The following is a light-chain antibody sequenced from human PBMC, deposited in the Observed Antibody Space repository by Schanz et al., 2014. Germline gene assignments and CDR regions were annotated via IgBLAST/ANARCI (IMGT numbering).Light chain of an antibody. CDR3: HHYSMSPL. CDR2: GAS. Sequence: EIVLTQSPGTVSLSPGEAATLSCRSSESVNTIDLSWYQQKPGQAPRVLIYGASIRASGIPDRFSGSGYGTDFSLTITRLEPEDFAVYYCHHYSMSPLFGQGTKVEIK. V-gene: IGKV3-20*01. CDR1: ESVNTID. J-gene: IGKJ1*01.